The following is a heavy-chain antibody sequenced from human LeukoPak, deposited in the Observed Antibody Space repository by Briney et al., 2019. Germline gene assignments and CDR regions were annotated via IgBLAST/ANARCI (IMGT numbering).Heavy chain of an antibody. J-gene: IGHJ4*02. CDR3: ARADPLAAAGIVGGFDY. D-gene: IGHD6-13*01. Sequence: GASVKVSCKASGYTFTSYYMHWVRQAPGQGLEWMGIINPSGGSTSYAQKFQGRVTMTRDTSTSTVYMELSSLRSEDTAVYYCARADPLAAAGIVGGFDYWGQGTLVTVSS. CDR2: INPSGGST. V-gene: IGHV1-46*01. CDR1: GYTFTSYY.